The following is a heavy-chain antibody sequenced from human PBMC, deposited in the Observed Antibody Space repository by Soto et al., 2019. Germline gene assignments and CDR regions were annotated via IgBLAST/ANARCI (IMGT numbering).Heavy chain of an antibody. Sequence: EVQLVESGGGLVQPGGSLRLSCAASGLIFSDYHMDWVRQAPGKGLEWVGRIRRKANSYTTEYAASVKGSFTISRDDSKNSLYLQMNRLKSEDTAVYYCAMLGGWSGGSSGMDVWGQGTTVTVSS. V-gene: IGHV3-72*01. D-gene: IGHD6-19*01. J-gene: IGHJ6*02. CDR3: AMLGGWSGGSSGMDV. CDR2: IRRKANSYTT. CDR1: GLIFSDYH.